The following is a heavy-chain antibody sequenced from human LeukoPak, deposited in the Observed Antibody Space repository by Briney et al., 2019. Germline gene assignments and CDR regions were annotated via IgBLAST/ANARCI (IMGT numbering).Heavy chain of an antibody. Sequence: PSETLSLTRAVSGGSISSGGYSWSWFRQPPGKGLEWIRYIYHSGSTYYNPSLKSRVTISVDRSKNQFSLKLSSVTAADTAVYYCARGLRDGYNLGVFDIWGQGTMVTVSS. D-gene: IGHD5-24*01. CDR2: IYHSGST. J-gene: IGHJ3*02. V-gene: IGHV4-30-2*01. CDR3: ARGLRDGYNLGVFDI. CDR1: GGSISSGGYS.